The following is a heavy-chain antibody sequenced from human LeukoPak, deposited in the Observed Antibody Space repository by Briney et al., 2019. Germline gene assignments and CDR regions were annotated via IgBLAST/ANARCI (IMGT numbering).Heavy chain of an antibody. J-gene: IGHJ4*02. CDR3: TRGSGYYDYVWGSYRPPQYYFDY. CDR2: INYSGST. Sequence: PSETLSLTCTVSGASISSGGYYWSWIRPHPGKGLEWVGYINYSGSTYYNPSLKSRVTISVDTSKNQFSLKLSSVTAADTAVYYFTRGSGYYDYVWGSYRPPQYYFDYWGQGTLVTVSS. CDR1: GASISSGGYY. V-gene: IGHV4-31*03. D-gene: IGHD3-16*02.